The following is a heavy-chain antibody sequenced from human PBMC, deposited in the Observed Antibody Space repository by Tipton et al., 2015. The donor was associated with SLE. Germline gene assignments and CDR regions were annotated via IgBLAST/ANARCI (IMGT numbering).Heavy chain of an antibody. CDR1: GYSISSGYY. CDR3: ARRAMVQGVGDNGMDV. CDR2: IYHSGST. Sequence: TLSLTCAVSGYSISSGYYWGWIRQPPGKGLEWIGSIYHSGSTYYNPSLKSRVTISVDTSKNQFSLKLSSVTAADTAVYYCARRAMVQGVGDNGMDVWGQGTTVTVSS. D-gene: IGHD3-10*01. V-gene: IGHV4-38-2*01. J-gene: IGHJ6*02.